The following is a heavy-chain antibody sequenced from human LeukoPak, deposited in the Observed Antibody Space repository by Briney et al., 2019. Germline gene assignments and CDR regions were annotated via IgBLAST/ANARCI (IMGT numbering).Heavy chain of an antibody. D-gene: IGHD6-19*01. CDR1: GGSISSYY. J-gene: IGHJ4*02. CDR2: IYHSGTT. Sequence: PSETLSLTCTISGGSISSYYWSWIRQPPGKGLEWIGDIYHSGTTNYNSSRKSRVTISIDTSKNQFSLKVTSVTAADTAVYCCARDVGTGWYYFDYWGQGTLVTVSS. V-gene: IGHV4-59*01. CDR3: ARDVGTGWYYFDY.